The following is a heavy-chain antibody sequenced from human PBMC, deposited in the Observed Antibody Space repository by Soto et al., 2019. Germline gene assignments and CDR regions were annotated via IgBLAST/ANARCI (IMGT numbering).Heavy chain of an antibody. Sequence: SETLSLTCSVSGGSLSGFPWIWIRQPPGKGLEWVGYIYHTGRSNYNPSLKSRLTISLDMSRNQFSLQLTSVIAADTALYYCARVSNDYGGNGAFDYWGLGTLVTVSS. D-gene: IGHD3-16*01. J-gene: IGHJ4*02. V-gene: IGHV4-59*01. CDR2: IYHTGRS. CDR1: GGSLSGFP. CDR3: ARVSNDYGGNGAFDY.